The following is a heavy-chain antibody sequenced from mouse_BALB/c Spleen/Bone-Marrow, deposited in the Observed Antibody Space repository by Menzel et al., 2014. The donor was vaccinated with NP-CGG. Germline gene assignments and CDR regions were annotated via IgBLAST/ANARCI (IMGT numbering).Heavy chain of an antibody. CDR2: IWGDGST. CDR3: ARGEDYDDYYAMDY. J-gene: IGHJ4*01. Sequence: VKLMESGPGLVAPSQSLSITCTVSGFSLXGYGLNWVRQPPGKGLEWLGMIWGDGSTDYNSALKSRLSFSKDNSKSQVFLKMNSLQTDDTARYYCARGEDYDDYYAMDYWGQGTSVTVSS. D-gene: IGHD2-4*01. CDR1: GFSLXGYG. V-gene: IGHV2-6-7*01.